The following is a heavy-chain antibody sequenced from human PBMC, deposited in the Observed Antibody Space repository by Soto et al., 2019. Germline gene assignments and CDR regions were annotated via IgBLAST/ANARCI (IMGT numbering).Heavy chain of an antibody. D-gene: IGHD2-2*01. CDR2: IIPIFGTA. J-gene: IGHJ6*02. Sequence: QVQLVQSGAEVKKPGSSVKVSCKASGGTFSSYAISWVRQAPGQGLEWMGGIIPIFGTADYAQKFQGRVTITAAESTSTXHTELSSLRSEDTAVCYWASHSSLRGYCISTSCYGYYYGMDVWGQGTTVTVSS. CDR3: ASHSSLRGYCISTSCYGYYYGMDV. V-gene: IGHV1-69*12. CDR1: GGTFSSYA.